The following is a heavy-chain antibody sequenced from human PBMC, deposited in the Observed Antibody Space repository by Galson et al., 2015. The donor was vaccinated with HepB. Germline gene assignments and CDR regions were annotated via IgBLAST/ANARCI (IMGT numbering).Heavy chain of an antibody. D-gene: IGHD6-6*01. Sequence: SLRLSCAASGFTFSSYGMHWVRQAPGKGLEWVAIIYYDGSNKYYADSVKGRFTISRDNSKSTVYLQVNSLRAEDTAIYYCARDRVAARPGWFGPWGQGTLVTVSS. V-gene: IGHV3-33*01. CDR1: GFTFSSYG. CDR3: ARDRVAARPGWFGP. CDR2: IYYDGSNK. J-gene: IGHJ5*02.